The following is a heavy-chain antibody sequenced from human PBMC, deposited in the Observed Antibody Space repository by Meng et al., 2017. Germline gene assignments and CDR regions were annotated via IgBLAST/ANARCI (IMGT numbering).Heavy chain of an antibody. CDR2: ISSSSSYI. CDR3: ARELYLAEFDP. D-gene: IGHD2-2*02. J-gene: IGHJ5*02. CDR1: GYTFSSYS. Sequence: AALVESGVGGKKPGASVKVSCKASGYTFSSYSMNWVRQAPGKGLEWVSSISSSSSYIYYADSVKGRFTISRDNAKNSLYLQMNSLRAEDTAVYYCARELYLAEFDPWGQGTLVTVSS. V-gene: IGHV3-21*01.